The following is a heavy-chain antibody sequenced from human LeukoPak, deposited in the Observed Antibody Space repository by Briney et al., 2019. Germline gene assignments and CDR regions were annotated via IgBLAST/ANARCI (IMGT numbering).Heavy chain of an antibody. CDR2: ISSSGSTI. CDR1: EFTFSSYE. D-gene: IGHD6-19*01. Sequence: PGGSLRLSCAASEFTFSSYEMNWVRQAPGKGLEWVSYISSSGSTIYYADSVKGRFTISRDNAKNSVYLQMNTLRAEDTAVYYCARAVAGTRNALDIWGQGTMVTVSS. V-gene: IGHV3-48*03. J-gene: IGHJ3*02. CDR3: ARAVAGTRNALDI.